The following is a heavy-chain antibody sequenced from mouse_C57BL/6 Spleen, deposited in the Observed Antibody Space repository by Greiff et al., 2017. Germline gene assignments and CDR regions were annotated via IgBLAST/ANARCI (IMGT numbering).Heavy chain of an antibody. J-gene: IGHJ3*01. D-gene: IGHD3-2*02. CDR3: ARPPDSSGYWFAY. Sequence: VQLQQSGAELAKPGASVKLSCKASGYTFTSYWMHWVKQRPGQGLEWIGYINPSSGYTKYNQKFKDKATLTADKSSSTAYMQLSSLTYEDSEVYYCARPPDSSGYWFAYWGQGTLVTVSA. CDR1: GYTFTSYW. V-gene: IGHV1-7*01. CDR2: INPSSGYT.